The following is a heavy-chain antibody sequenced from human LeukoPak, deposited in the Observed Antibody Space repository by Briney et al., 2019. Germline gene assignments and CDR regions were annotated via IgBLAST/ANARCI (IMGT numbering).Heavy chain of an antibody. CDR3: AKALLLFSSDYFDY. V-gene: IGHV3-23*01. Sequence: GGSLRLSCAASRFTFSNHAMTWVRQAPGQGLEWVSAISGSGGRTYYADSLKGRFTISRDNSKNTLYLQMNSLRAEDTAVYYCAKALLLFSSDYFDYWGQGTLVTVSS. CDR2: ISGSGGRT. D-gene: IGHD3-10*01. J-gene: IGHJ4*02. CDR1: RFTFSNHA.